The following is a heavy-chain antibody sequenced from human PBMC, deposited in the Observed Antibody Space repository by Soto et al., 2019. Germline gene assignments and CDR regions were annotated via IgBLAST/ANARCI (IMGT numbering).Heavy chain of an antibody. Sequence: QVQLVESGGGVVQSGRSLRLSCAASGFTFGAYGMHWVRQAPGKGLEWVAVVYYDGVTTYSADSVKGRFTISRDNSKNTMYLHMNSLRVEDTALYYCAKDRHSPSSGYFDSWGQGTLVTVSA. CDR2: VYYDGVTT. V-gene: IGHV3-33*06. CDR3: AKDRHSPSSGYFDS. D-gene: IGHD6-6*01. J-gene: IGHJ4*02. CDR1: GFTFGAYG.